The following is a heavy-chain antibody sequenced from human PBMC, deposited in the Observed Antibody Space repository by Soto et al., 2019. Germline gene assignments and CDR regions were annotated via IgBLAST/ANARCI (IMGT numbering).Heavy chain of an antibody. CDR1: GFTFSSYG. CDR3: AKTLDYGSGRRPYDYGMDV. J-gene: IGHJ6*02. CDR2: ISYDGSNK. Sequence: QVQLGESGGGVVQPGRSLRLSCVASGFTFSSYGMHWVRQAPGKGLEWVAVISYDGSNKYYADSVKGRFTISRDNSKNTLYLQMNSLRAEDTAVYYGAKTLDYGSGRRPYDYGMDVWGQGTTVTVSS. V-gene: IGHV3-30*18. D-gene: IGHD3-10*01.